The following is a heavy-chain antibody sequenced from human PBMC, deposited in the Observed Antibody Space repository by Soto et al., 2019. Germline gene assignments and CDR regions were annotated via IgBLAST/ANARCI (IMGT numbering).Heavy chain of an antibody. CDR2: ISPYNDYT. J-gene: IGHJ6*02. V-gene: IGHV1-18*01. CDR3: ARGGYYDNTWGKLSHYGLDV. Sequence: GASVKVSCKAAGYAFIRYRITWGRQAQRKGLEWMGWISPYNDYTIYAQKLQGRVTMTTDTSTRTVYLDLRSLKSDDTAVYYCARGGYYDNTWGKLSHYGLDVWGQGTSVTVSS. D-gene: IGHD3-16*01. CDR1: GYAFIRYR.